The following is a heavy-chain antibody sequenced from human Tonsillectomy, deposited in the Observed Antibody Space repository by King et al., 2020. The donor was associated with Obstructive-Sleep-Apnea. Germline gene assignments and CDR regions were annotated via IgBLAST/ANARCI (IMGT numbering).Heavy chain of an antibody. D-gene: IGHD3-10*01. V-gene: IGHV1-2*02. CDR2: INPNSGGT. CDR3: TRGFGDAFDI. J-gene: IGHJ3*02. CDR1: GYTFTDYY. Sequence: QLVQSGAEVKKPGASMKVSCKASGYTFTDYYMHWVRQAPGQGLEWMGWINPNSGGTNYAQTFQDRVTMTRDTSISPAYMDLSRLRSDDTAVYYCTRGFGDAFDIWGQGTMVTVPS.